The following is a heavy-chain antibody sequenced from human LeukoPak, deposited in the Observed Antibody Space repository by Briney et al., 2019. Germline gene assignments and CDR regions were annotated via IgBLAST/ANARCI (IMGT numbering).Heavy chain of an antibody. Sequence: GGSLRLSCAASGFTFSDHYMGWVRQAPGKGLEWVGRTRNKAKSYSTEYAATVKGRFTISRDGSKNSLYLQMNSLKTEDTAVYYCARGYNGLDVWGQGTTVTVSS. V-gene: IGHV3-72*01. D-gene: IGHD1-14*01. CDR1: GFTFSDHY. CDR2: TRNKAKSYST. CDR3: ARGYNGLDV. J-gene: IGHJ6*02.